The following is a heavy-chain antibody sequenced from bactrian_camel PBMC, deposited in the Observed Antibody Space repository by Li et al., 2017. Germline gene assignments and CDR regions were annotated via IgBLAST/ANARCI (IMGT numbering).Heavy chain of an antibody. D-gene: IGHD6*01. CDR3: ATPAEGNRISQYNY. V-gene: IGHV3S40*01. Sequence: VQLVESGGATVQPGGSLRLSCQASGFTFSTADMSWVRQAPGKGHEWVSGINSGADATDYADSVKGRFTISRDNAKITVYLQMNSLKSEDTALYYCATPAEGNRISQYNYWGQGTQVTVS. CDR2: INSGADAT. J-gene: IGHJ4*01. CDR1: GFTFSTAD.